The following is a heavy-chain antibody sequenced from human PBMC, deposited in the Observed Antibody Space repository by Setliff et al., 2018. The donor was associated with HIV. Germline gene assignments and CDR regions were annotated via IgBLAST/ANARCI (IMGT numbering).Heavy chain of an antibody. V-gene: IGHV3-11*01. Sequence: LRLSCSVSGFTFSDNYMGWIRLAPGKGLEWISSISHSSSPRHYADSVKGRFTISRDNAKNSLYLEMNRLRADDTAVYFCARVITVLRSSDWSYYFDYWGQGTLVTVS. J-gene: IGHJ4*02. CDR3: ARVITVLRSSDWSYYFDY. D-gene: IGHD3-9*01. CDR2: ISHSSSPR. CDR1: GFTFSDNY.